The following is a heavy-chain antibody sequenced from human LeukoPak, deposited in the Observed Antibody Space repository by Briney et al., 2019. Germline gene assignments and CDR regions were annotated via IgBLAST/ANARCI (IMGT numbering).Heavy chain of an antibody. Sequence: WASVKVSCKASEYSFTSYAMNWERQAPGQGLEWMGWINTNTGNPTYAQGFTGRLVFSLDTSVSTACLQISSLKAEDTAVYYCARSADYFYYGMDVWGQGTTVTVSS. J-gene: IGHJ6*02. CDR3: ARSADYFYYGMDV. CDR2: INTNTGNP. V-gene: IGHV7-4-1*02. CDR1: EYSFTSYA.